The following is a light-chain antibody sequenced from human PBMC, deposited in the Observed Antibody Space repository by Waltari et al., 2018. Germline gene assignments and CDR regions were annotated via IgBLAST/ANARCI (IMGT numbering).Light chain of an antibody. Sequence: EIVMTQSPATLSVSPGERATLSCRASQSVSSNLAWYQQKPGQAPRLLIYGASTRTTVIPARFSGSGSGTEFTLTISGLQSEDFAVYYCQQYNNWPRTFGPGTKVYVK. CDR3: QQYNNWPRT. J-gene: IGKJ3*01. CDR2: GAS. V-gene: IGKV3-15*01. CDR1: QSVSSN.